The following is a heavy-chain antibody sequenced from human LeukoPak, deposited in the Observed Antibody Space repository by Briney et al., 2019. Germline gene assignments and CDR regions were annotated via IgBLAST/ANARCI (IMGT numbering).Heavy chain of an antibody. CDR2: ITTSSSYI. CDR1: GFTFSSYS. J-gene: IGHJ4*02. CDR3: ARDTGDYNNYSLYFDY. V-gene: IGHV3-21*01. D-gene: IGHD4-11*01. Sequence: PGGSLRLSCAASGFTFSSYSMNWVRQAPGKGLEWASSITTSSSYIYYADLVKGRFTISRDNAKNSLYLQMNSLRAEDTAVYYCARDTGDYNNYSLYFDYWGQGTLVTVSS.